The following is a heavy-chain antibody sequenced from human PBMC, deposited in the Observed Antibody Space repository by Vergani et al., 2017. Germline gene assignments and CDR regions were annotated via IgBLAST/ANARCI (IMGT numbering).Heavy chain of an antibody. CDR3: ARDSRDGYNS. D-gene: IGHD5-24*01. Sequence: EVQLVESGGGLVQPGGSLRLSCAASGFTFSSYSMNWVRQAPGKGLEWVSYISSSGSTIYYADSVKGRFTISRDNAKNSLYLQMSSLRAEDTAVYYCARDSRDGYNSWGQGTLVTVSS. J-gene: IGHJ5*02. CDR2: ISSSGSTI. V-gene: IGHV3-48*04. CDR1: GFTFSSYS.